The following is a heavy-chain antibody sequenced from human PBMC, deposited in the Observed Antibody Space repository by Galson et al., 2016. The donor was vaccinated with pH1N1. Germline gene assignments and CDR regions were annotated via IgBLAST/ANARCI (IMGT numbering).Heavy chain of an antibody. D-gene: IGHD6-19*01. V-gene: IGHV3-53*01. J-gene: IGHJ4*02. CDR2: IYSGGKT. CDR1: GVTVTTYY. CDR3: AATVPGTAYFDY. Sequence: SLRLSCAASGVTVTTYYMSWVRQAPGKGLEWVSVIYSGGKTYHADPVRGRFTIPRDNGKNTVLLDMNTLRAEDTAGYYCAATVPGTAYFDYRGQGTLVTVSS.